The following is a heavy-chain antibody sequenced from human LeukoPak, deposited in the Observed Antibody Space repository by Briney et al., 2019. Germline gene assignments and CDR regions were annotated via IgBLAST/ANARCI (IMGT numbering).Heavy chain of an antibody. J-gene: IGHJ4*02. Sequence: PGRSLRLSCTASGFTFNSYAMHWVRQAPGKGLEWVAVISFDGSKRLYADAVKRRFIISRDKSKKTVSLQMNSLRPEDTAVYFCARDLQCSGGSCFSDASGYFDYWGQGALVTVSS. V-gene: IGHV3-30-3*01. CDR2: ISFDGSKR. CDR1: GFTFNSYA. CDR3: ARDLQCSGGSCFSDASGYFDY. D-gene: IGHD2-15*01.